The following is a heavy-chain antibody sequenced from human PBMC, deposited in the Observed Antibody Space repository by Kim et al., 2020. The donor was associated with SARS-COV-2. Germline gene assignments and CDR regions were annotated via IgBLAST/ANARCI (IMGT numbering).Heavy chain of an antibody. J-gene: IGHJ6*02. V-gene: IGHV3-23*01. Sequence: GGSLRLSCAASGFTFSSYAMSWVRQAPGKGLEWVSAISGSGGSTYYADSVKGRFTISRDNSKNTLYLQMNSLRAEDTAVYYCAKEGVYSYGPSYYYGMDVWGQGTTVTVSS. CDR3: AKEGVYSYGPSYYYGMDV. CDR2: ISGSGGST. CDR1: GFTFSSYA. D-gene: IGHD5-18*01.